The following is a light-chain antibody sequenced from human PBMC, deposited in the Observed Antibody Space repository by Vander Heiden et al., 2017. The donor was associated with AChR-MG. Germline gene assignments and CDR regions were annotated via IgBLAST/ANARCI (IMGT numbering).Light chain of an antibody. Sequence: DIQMTQSPSTLSASLGDRVTITCRASQNIGTWLAWYQQRPGKAPNLLIYKASDLQTGVPSRFSGSGSGTEFTLTISSLQPEDFATYYCQQFSTYLWDHSWTFGPGTKVEIK. CDR3: QQFSTYLWDHSWT. J-gene: IGKJ1*01. CDR2: KAS. V-gene: IGKV1-5*03. CDR1: QNIGTW.